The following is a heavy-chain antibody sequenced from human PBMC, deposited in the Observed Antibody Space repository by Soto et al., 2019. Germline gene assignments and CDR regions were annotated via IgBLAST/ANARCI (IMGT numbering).Heavy chain of an antibody. CDR2: IYSGETT. J-gene: IGHJ4*02. D-gene: IGHD2-21*02. CDR1: GFNVNSDY. V-gene: IGHV3-53*01. CDR3: TRDGRGLGRLSLFEY. Sequence: GGSLRLSCAASGFNVNSDYMNWVRQTPGKGLEWVASIYSGETTYYADSVRGRFTISSDKSKNTLYYQLSSLRIEDTAVYYCTRDGRGLGRLSLFEYWGQGVLVTVSS.